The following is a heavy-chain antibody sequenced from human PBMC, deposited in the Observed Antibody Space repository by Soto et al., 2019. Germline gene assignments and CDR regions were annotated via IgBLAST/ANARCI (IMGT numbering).Heavy chain of an antibody. J-gene: IGHJ5*02. CDR2: IIPIFGTA. D-gene: IGHD2-21*02. V-gene: IGHV1-69*13. CDR3: ARDRLAYCGGDCYYSLDP. CDR1: GGTFSSYA. Sequence: SVKVSCKASGGTFSSYAISWVRQAPGQGLEWMGGIIPIFGTANYAQKFQGRVTITADESTSTAYMELSSLRSEDTAVYYCARDRLAYCGGDCYYSLDPWGQGTLVTVSS.